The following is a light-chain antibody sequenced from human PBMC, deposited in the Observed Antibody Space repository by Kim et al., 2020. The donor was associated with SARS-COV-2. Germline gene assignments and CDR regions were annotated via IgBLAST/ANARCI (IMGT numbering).Light chain of an antibody. CDR1: QSISSY. Sequence: DIQMTQSPSSLPASVGDRVTIACRASQSISSYLNWYQQKPGKAPKLLIYAASSLQSGVPSRFSGSGTGTDFTLTISSLQPEDFATYYCQQSHTAPLLTFGGGTKVDIK. V-gene: IGKV1-39*01. CDR3: QQSHTAPLLT. J-gene: IGKJ4*01. CDR2: AAS.